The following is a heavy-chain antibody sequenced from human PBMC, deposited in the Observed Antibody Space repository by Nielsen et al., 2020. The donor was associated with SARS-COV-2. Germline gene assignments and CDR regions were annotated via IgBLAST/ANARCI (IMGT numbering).Heavy chain of an antibody. Sequence: LRLSCTVSGGSISSGSYYWSWIRQPAGKGLEWIGRIYTSGSTNYNPSLKSRVTISVDTSKNQFSLKLSSVTAADTAVYYCARSDFWSGYYPNYYYYGMDVWGQGTTVTVSS. CDR3: ARSDFWSGYYPNYYYYGMDV. CDR2: IYTSGST. V-gene: IGHV4-61*02. CDR1: GGSISSGSYY. J-gene: IGHJ6*02. D-gene: IGHD3-3*01.